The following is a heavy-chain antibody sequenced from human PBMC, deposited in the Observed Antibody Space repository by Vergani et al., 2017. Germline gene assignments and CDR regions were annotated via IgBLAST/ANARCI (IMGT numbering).Heavy chain of an antibody. Sequence: EVELVQSGPEMRKPGESLKISCKGSEYSFGNSWIGWVRQMPGKGLYWMGIIYPADSDTRYSPSFQGHVTISADKSISTAFLQWDSLKASDTALYYCARHTTYTDSWGQGTLVTVSS. CDR2: IYPADSDT. CDR3: ARHTTYTDS. CDR1: EYSFGNSW. D-gene: IGHD1-1*01. V-gene: IGHV5-51*01. J-gene: IGHJ4*02.